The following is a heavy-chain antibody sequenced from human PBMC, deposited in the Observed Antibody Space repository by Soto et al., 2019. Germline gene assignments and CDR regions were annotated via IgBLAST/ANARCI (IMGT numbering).Heavy chain of an antibody. Sequence: SETLSLNCTGSGGSISSYYWSWIRQPPGKGLEWIGYIYYSGSTNYNPSLKSRVTISVDTSKNQFSLKLSSVTAADTAVYYCARLDDFWSGYWDYWGQGTLVTVSS. CDR2: IYYSGST. CDR3: ARLDDFWSGYWDY. D-gene: IGHD3-3*01. J-gene: IGHJ4*02. V-gene: IGHV4-59*01. CDR1: GGSISSYY.